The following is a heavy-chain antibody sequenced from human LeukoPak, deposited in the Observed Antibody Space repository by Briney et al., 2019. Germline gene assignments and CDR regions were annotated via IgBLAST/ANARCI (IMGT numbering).Heavy chain of an antibody. CDR1: GFTFDDYG. V-gene: IGHV3-20*04. CDR3: ARDPGEIVGATFDY. J-gene: IGHJ4*02. CDR2: INWNGGST. Sequence: GGSLRLSCAASGFTFDDYGMSWVRQAPGKGLEWVSGINWNGGSTGYADSVKGRFTISRDNAKNSLYLQMNSLRAEDTALYYCARDPGEIVGATFDYWGQGTLVTVSS. D-gene: IGHD1-26*01.